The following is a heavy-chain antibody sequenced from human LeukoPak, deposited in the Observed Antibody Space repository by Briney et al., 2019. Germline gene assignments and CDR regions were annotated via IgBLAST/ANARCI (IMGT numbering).Heavy chain of an antibody. V-gene: IGHV4-38-2*02. Sequence: SETLSLTCTVSGGSISSGYYWGWIRQPPGKGLEWIGSIYHSGSTNYNPSLKSRVTISVDTSKNQFSLKLSSVTAADTAVYYCARGPYCGGDCYYYYYYYMDVWGKGTTVTVSS. J-gene: IGHJ6*03. CDR2: IYHSGST. CDR3: ARGPYCGGDCYYYYYYYMDV. CDR1: GGSISSGYY. D-gene: IGHD2-21*02.